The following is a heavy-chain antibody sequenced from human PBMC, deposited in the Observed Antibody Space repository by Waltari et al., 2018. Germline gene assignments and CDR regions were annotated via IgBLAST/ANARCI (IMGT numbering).Heavy chain of an antibody. CDR2: SIHIFGTA. J-gene: IGHJ6*03. Sequence: QVQLGQSGAEVKKPGASVKVSCKASGGTFSSYAIHWVRPAPGQGLEWMAGSIHIFGTANYAQKFQGRVTITTDESTSTDYMELSSLRSEDTAVYYCARDRARRGLYYYYMDVWGKGTTVTVSS. CDR1: GGTFSSYA. V-gene: IGHV1-69*05. CDR3: ARDRARRGLYYYYMDV. D-gene: IGHD3-10*01.